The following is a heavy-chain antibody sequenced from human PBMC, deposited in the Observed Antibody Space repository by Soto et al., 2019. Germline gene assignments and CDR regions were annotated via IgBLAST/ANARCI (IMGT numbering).Heavy chain of an antibody. J-gene: IGHJ4*02. D-gene: IGHD2-15*01. CDR2: ISHGGTNK. CDR3: AKDKVEKGRSWRYY. Sequence: QVHLVESGGGVVQPGRSLRLSCAASGFTFSDYGMHWFRQAPGKGLEWVSLISHGGTNKYYADSAKGRFTISRDNFKNTQYLQMNSLKTEDTAVYYCAKDKVEKGRSWRYYWCQGTLVRVSS. CDR1: GFTFSDYG. V-gene: IGHV3-30*18.